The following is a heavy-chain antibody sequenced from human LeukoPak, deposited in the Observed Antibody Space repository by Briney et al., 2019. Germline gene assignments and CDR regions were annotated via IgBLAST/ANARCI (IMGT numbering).Heavy chain of an antibody. CDR2: INHSGST. J-gene: IGHJ3*02. V-gene: IGHV4-34*01. CDR1: GGSFSGYY. Sequence: SETLSLTCAVYGGSFSGYYWSWIRQPPGKGLEWIGEINHSGSTNYNPSLKSRVTISVDTSKNQFSLKLSSVTAADTAVYYCARGAAAVAGTMLYAFDIWGQGTMVTVSS. D-gene: IGHD6-19*01. CDR3: ARGAAAVAGTMLYAFDI.